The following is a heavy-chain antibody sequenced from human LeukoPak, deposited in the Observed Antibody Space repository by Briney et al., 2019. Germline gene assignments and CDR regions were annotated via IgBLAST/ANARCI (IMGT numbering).Heavy chain of an antibody. CDR2: IYYSGST. Sequence: SETLSLTCTVSGGSISSGDYYWSWIRQPPGKGLEWIGYIYYSGSTYYNPSLKSRVTISVDTSKNQFSLKLSSVTAADTAVYYCARVSPYYGTGGDYWGQGTLVTVSP. J-gene: IGHJ4*02. D-gene: IGHD3-10*01. CDR3: ARVSPYYGTGGDY. CDR1: GGSISSGDYY. V-gene: IGHV4-30-4*08.